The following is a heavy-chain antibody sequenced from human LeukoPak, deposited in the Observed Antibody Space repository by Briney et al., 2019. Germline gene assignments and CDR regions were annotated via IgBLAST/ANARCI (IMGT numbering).Heavy chain of an antibody. J-gene: IGHJ4*02. Sequence: PGGSLRLSCAASGFTFRNYWMHWVRQSPGKGLVWVSRINPEGATTDYAGSVKGLFTISRDNAKNMVYLQMDSLRAEDTAVYYCVRLLDVDYWGQGTLVTVSS. CDR1: GFTFRNYW. D-gene: IGHD1-1*01. V-gene: IGHV3-74*01. CDR2: INPEGATT. CDR3: VRLLDVDY.